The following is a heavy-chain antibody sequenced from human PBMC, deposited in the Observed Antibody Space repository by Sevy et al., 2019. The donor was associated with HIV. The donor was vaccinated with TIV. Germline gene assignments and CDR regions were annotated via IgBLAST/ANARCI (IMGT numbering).Heavy chain of an antibody. CDR3: AREYAEMHMYGLDV. J-gene: IGHJ6*02. V-gene: IGHV4-61*01. CDR2: IYYSGSR. D-gene: IGHD2-21*01. Sequence: SETLSLTCTVSGGSVSSGSYFWSWIRQPPGKGLEWIAYIYYSGSRNYNPSLKSRVTISVDTSKNQFSLKLSAVTAADPAVYYCAREYAEMHMYGLDVWGQGTTVTVSS. CDR1: GGSVSSGSYF.